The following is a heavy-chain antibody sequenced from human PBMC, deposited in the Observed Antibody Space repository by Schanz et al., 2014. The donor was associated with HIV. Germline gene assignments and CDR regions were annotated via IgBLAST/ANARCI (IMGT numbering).Heavy chain of an antibody. D-gene: IGHD4-17*01. J-gene: IGHJ6*02. CDR1: GFTFSSYA. CDR3: ARRDYGDYYYYYGMDV. Sequence: QVQLVESGGGVVQPGRSLRLSCAASGFTFSSYAMHWVRQAPGKGLEWVADISYDGSNQYYADSVKGRFTISRDNSKNTLYLQMNSLRAEDTAVYYCARRDYGDYYYYYGMDVWGQGTTVTVSS. V-gene: IGHV3-30-3*01. CDR2: ISYDGSNQ.